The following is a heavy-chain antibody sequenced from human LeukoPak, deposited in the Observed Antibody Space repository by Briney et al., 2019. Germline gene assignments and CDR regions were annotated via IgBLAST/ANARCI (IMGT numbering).Heavy chain of an antibody. CDR3: VSFYETY. J-gene: IGHJ4*02. Sequence: RGSLRLSCAASGNYWMHWVRQVPGKGLVWVSHINSDGSWTSYADSVKGRFTISKDNAKNAVYLQMNSLRAEDTAVYYCVSFYETYWGRGTLVTVSS. V-gene: IGHV3-74*01. D-gene: IGHD2/OR15-2a*01. CDR1: GNYW. CDR2: INSDGSWT.